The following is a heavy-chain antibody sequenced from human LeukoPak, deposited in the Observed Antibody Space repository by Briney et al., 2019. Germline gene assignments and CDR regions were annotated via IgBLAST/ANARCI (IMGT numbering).Heavy chain of an antibody. Sequence: KPSETLSLTCTVSGGSISSYYWSWIRQPPGKGLEWIGYIYYSGSTNYNPSLKSRVTISVDTSKNQFSLKLSSVTAADTAVYYCARGSTVYYYYYYMDVWGKGTTATVSS. CDR3: ARGSTVYYYYYYMDV. J-gene: IGHJ6*03. CDR2: IYYSGST. CDR1: GGSISSYY. V-gene: IGHV4-59*01. D-gene: IGHD4-11*01.